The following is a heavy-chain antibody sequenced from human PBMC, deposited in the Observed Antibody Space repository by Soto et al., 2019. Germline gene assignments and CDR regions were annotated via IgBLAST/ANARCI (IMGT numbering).Heavy chain of an antibody. D-gene: IGHD3-3*01. CDR1: GGSISSYY. Sequence: SETLSLTCTVSGGSISSYYWSWIRQPPGKGLEWIGYIYYSGSTNYNPSLKSRVTISVDTSKNQFSLKLSSVTAADTAVYYCARTGDYDFWSGYSDYWGQGTLVTVSS. CDR3: ARTGDYDFWSGYSDY. CDR2: IYYSGST. V-gene: IGHV4-59*01. J-gene: IGHJ4*02.